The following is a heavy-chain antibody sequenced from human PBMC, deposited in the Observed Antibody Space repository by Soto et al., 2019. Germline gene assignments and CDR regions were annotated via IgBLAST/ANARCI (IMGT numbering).Heavy chain of an antibody. CDR3: ARGPATIFSPFDP. Sequence: PSETLSLTCTVSGGSVSSGSYYWSWIRQPPGKGLEWIGYIYYSGSTNYNPSLKSRVTISVDTSKNQFSLKLSSVTAADTAVYYCARGPATIFSPFDPWGQETLVTVSS. D-gene: IGHD3-9*01. CDR2: IYYSGST. CDR1: GGSVSSGSYY. J-gene: IGHJ5*02. V-gene: IGHV4-61*01.